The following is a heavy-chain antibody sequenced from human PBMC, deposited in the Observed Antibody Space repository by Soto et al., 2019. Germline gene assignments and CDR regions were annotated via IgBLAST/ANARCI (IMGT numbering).Heavy chain of an antibody. CDR3: ASLLYNSGWNY. V-gene: IGHV3-74*01. Sequence: PGGSLRLSCAASGFTFSSYWMHWVRQAPGKGLVWVSRINSDGSSTSYADSVKGRFTISRDNAKNTLYLQMNSLRAEDTAVYYCASLLYNSGWNYWGQGTLVTVSS. J-gene: IGHJ4*02. D-gene: IGHD6-19*01. CDR1: GFTFSSYW. CDR2: INSDGSST.